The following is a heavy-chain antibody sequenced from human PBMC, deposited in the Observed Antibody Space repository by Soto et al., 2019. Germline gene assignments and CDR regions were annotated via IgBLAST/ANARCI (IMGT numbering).Heavy chain of an antibody. Sequence: SETLSLTCAVYGGSFSGYYWSWIRQPPGKGLEWIGEINHSGSTNYNPSLKSRVTISVDTSKNQFSLKLSSVTAADTAVYYCARGQAGFRSILTGPYGHRTTHYYMDVWGKGTTVTVSS. V-gene: IGHV4-34*01. CDR2: INHSGST. CDR3: ARGQAGFRSILTGPYGHRTTHYYMDV. CDR1: GGSFSGYY. J-gene: IGHJ6*03. D-gene: IGHD3-9*01.